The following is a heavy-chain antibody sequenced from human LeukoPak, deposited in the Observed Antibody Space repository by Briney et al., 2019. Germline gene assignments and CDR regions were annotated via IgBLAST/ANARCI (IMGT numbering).Heavy chain of an antibody. CDR2: ISYDGSNK. CDR1: GFTFTTYA. V-gene: IGHV3-30*14. Sequence: GGSLRLSCAASGFTFTTYAMHWVRQAPGKGLEWVAVISYDGSNKYYADSVKGRFTISRDNSKNTLYLQMASLRDEDMGVYYCARVGPATAFDYWGQGTQVTVSS. J-gene: IGHJ4*02. CDR3: ARVGPATAFDY.